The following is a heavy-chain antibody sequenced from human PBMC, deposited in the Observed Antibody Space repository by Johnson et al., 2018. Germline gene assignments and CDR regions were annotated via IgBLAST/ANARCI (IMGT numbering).Heavy chain of an antibody. D-gene: IGHD2-2*01. V-gene: IGHV3-15*07. CDR3: TTLTPARVRDNFFDY. Sequence: VQLVESGGDLVKPGGSLRLSCAASGFTFSNAWMNWVRPAPGKGLEWVGRIKTKSDGATTDYAAPVQGRFAIPRDDSRNTLFLQMSSLEIEDTAGYYCTTLTPARVRDNFFDYWGQGTLVTVSS. CDR2: IKTKSDGATT. CDR1: GFTFSNAW. J-gene: IGHJ4*02.